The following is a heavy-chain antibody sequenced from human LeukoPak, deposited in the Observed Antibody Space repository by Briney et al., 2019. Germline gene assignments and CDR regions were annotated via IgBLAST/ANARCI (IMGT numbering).Heavy chain of an antibody. Sequence: GGSLRLSCAASGFTFSSYAMSWVRQAPGKGLEWVSGISSSGGSTYYADSVKGRFIISRDNSKNTLYLQMNSLRVEDTAVYYCAKWDSATAAYYYYMDVWGKGTTVTVSS. V-gene: IGHV3-23*01. CDR1: GFTFSSYA. CDR2: ISSSGGST. CDR3: AKWDSATAAYYYYMDV. J-gene: IGHJ6*03. D-gene: IGHD2-21*02.